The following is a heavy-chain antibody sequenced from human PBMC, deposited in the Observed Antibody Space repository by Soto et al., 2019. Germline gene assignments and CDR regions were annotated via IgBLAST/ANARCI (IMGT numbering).Heavy chain of an antibody. D-gene: IGHD3-10*01. CDR3: ARSLHYYGSGSSNWFDP. CDR1: GGTFSSYA. CDR2: IIPIFGTA. Sequence: QVQLVQSGAEVKKPGSSVKVSCKASGGTFSSYAISWVRQAPGQGLEWMGGIIPIFGTANYAQKFQGRVTITADESTSTAYMGLSSLRSEDTAVYYCARSLHYYGSGSSNWFDPWGQGTLVTVSS. J-gene: IGHJ5*02. V-gene: IGHV1-69*12.